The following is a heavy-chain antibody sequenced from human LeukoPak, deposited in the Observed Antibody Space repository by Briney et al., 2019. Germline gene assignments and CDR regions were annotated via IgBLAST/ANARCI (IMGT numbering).Heavy chain of an antibody. CDR3: AKDAGYCSSTSCPHYYYYGMDV. CDR2: ISGSGGST. J-gene: IGHJ6*02. Sequence: GGSLRLSCAASGFTVSSNYMSWVRQAPGKGLEWVSAISGSGGSTYYADSVKGRFTISRDNSKNTLYLQMNSLRAEDTAVYYCAKDAGYCSSTSCPHYYYYGMDVWGQGTTVTVSS. CDR1: GFTVSSNY. V-gene: IGHV3-23*01. D-gene: IGHD2-2*01.